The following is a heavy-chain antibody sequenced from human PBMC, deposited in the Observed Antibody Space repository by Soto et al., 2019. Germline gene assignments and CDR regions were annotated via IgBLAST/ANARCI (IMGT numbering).Heavy chain of an antibody. CDR1: NVSISGGYY. CDR2: IYRSGTT. V-gene: IGHV4-38-2*01. D-gene: IGHD1-26*01. Sequence: PSETLSLTCVVSNVSISGGYYWGWSRQSPRNGLEWIASIYRSGTTSYNPSLKSQVTISVGPSKIQFSLMLTAVTAADTAVYDCARTRSGSYYSVFNYWGRGSLVTVSS. CDR3: ARTRSGSYYSVFNY. J-gene: IGHJ4*02.